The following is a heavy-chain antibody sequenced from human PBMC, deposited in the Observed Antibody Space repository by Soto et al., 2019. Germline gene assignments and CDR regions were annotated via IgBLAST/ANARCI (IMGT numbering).Heavy chain of an antibody. CDR2: IYYSGST. CDR3: ARHNYGSGSKLLDY. CDR1: GGSISSGGYY. V-gene: IGHV4-31*03. D-gene: IGHD3-10*01. Sequence: SETLSLTCTVSGGSISSGGYYWSWIRQHPGKGLEWIGYIYYSGSTYYNPSLKSRVTISVDTSKNQFSLKLSSVTAADTAVYYCARHNYGSGSKLLDYRAQGNLDPVSS. J-gene: IGHJ4*02.